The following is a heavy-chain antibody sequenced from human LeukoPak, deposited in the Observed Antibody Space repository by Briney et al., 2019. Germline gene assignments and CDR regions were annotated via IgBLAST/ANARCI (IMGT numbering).Heavy chain of an antibody. CDR1: GYTFTSYY. CDR2: INPSGGST. CDR3: ARRVPAVYNWNDARREILFDY. D-gene: IGHD1-1*01. J-gene: IGHJ4*02. Sequence: ASVTVSCKASGYTFTSYYMHWVRQAPGQGLEWMGIINPSGGSTSYAQKFQGRVTMTRNTSISTAYMELSSLRSEDTAVYYCARRVPAVYNWNDARREILFDYWGQGTLVTVSS. V-gene: IGHV1-46*01.